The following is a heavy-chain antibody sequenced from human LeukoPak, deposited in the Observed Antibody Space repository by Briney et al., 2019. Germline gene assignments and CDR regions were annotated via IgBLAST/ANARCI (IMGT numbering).Heavy chain of an antibody. V-gene: IGHV4-39*07. Sequence: SETLSLTCTVSGGSLSSSSYYWGWLRQPPGRGLEWLGSIYYSGSTNYNPSLKSRVTISGDTSKNQFSLKLSSVTAADTAVYYCARGGAARPDYWGQGTLVTVSS. CDR2: IYYSGST. D-gene: IGHD6-6*01. CDR1: GGSLSSSSYY. CDR3: ARGGAARPDY. J-gene: IGHJ4*02.